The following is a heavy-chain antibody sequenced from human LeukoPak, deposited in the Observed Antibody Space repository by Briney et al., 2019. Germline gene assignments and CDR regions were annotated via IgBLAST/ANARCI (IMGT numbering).Heavy chain of an antibody. CDR3: ARQGGAYYYDSSGYCDY. Sequence: SETLSLTCAVSGYSISSGYYWGWIRQPPGKGLEWIGSIYHGGSTYYNPSLKSRVTISVDTSKNQFSLKLSSVTAADTAVYYCARQGGAYYYDSSGYCDYWGQGTLVTVSS. CDR1: GYSISSGYY. CDR2: IYHGGST. D-gene: IGHD3-22*01. V-gene: IGHV4-38-2*01. J-gene: IGHJ4*02.